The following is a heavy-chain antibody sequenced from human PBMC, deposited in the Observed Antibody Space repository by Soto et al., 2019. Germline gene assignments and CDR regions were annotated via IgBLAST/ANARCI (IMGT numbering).Heavy chain of an antibody. CDR2: SSYSGTT. J-gene: IGHJ5*01. V-gene: IGHV4-39*01. D-gene: IGHD3-10*01. CDR3: GSRTIFGFAYGPFDS. CDR1: GGSIRSGSYY. Sequence: QLQLQESGPGLVKPSETLSLTCTVSGGSIRSGSYYWAWIRQPPGKGLEWIGTSSYSGTTYYNPSLKRRVPVYVDLSKKQFCLRLISVTAADTAVYYCGSRTIFGFAYGPFDSWGQGMLVTVSS.